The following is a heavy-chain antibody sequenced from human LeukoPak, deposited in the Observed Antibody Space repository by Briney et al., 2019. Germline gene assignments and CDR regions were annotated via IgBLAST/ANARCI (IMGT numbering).Heavy chain of an antibody. J-gene: IGHJ4*02. Sequence: GGSLRLSCAASGFTFSSDAMSWVRQAPGTGLEWVSAISGSGGSTYYADSVKGRFTISRDNSKNTLYLKMNSLRAEDTAVYYCAKGGTSYDYVWGSYRSGGFDYWGQGTLVTVSS. CDR2: ISGSGGST. CDR1: GFTFSSDA. V-gene: IGHV3-23*01. D-gene: IGHD3-16*02. CDR3: AKGGTSYDYVWGSYRSGGFDY.